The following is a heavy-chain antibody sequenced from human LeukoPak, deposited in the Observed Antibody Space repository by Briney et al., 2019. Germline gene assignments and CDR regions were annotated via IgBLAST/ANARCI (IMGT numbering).Heavy chain of an antibody. CDR1: GFTFRNYA. V-gene: IGHV3-30*04. CDR3: ARDRLNIVVVPYMDV. J-gene: IGHJ6*03. Sequence: QPGRSLRLSCAASGFTFRNYAMHWVRQTPDKGLEWVAVISYDGVHKNYADSVKGRFTISRDNSKNTLYLQMNSLRAEDTAVYYCARDRLNIVVVPYMDVWGKGTTVTVSS. CDR2: ISYDGVHK. D-gene: IGHD2-2*01.